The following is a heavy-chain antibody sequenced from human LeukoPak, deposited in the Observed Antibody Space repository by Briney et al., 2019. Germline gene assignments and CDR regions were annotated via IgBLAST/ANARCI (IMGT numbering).Heavy chain of an antibody. D-gene: IGHD3-22*01. J-gene: IGHJ1*01. CDR2: INHSGST. CDR1: GGSFSGYY. V-gene: IGHV4-34*01. CDR3: ARQAKWNYYDSSGYYPEYFQH. Sequence: ASETLSLTCAVYGGSFSGYYWSWIRQPPGKGLEWIGEINHSGSTNYNPSLKSRVTISVDTSKNQFSLKLSSVTAADTAVYYCARQAKWNYYDSSGYYPEYFQHWGQGTLVTVSS.